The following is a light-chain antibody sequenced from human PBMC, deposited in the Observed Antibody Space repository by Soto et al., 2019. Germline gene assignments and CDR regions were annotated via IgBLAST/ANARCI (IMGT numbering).Light chain of an antibody. CDR2: GAS. Sequence: IVLTQSPGPLSLSPGERATLSCRASQSVSTNYLAWYQQKPGQAPRPLIYGASSRATGIPDRFSGSGAGTDFTLTRSRLESEDFAVYYCQQYCSSPWTFGQGTKVEIK. CDR3: QQYCSSPWT. V-gene: IGKV3-20*01. J-gene: IGKJ1*01. CDR1: QSVSTNY.